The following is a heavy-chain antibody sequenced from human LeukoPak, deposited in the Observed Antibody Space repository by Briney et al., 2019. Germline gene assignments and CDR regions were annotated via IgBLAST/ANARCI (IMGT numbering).Heavy chain of an antibody. D-gene: IGHD3-10*01. CDR2: INPNSGGT. CDR1: GYTFTGYY. Sequence: ASVKVSCKASGYTFTGYYMHWVRRAPGQGLEWMGWINPNSGGTNYAQKFQGRVTMTRDTSISTAYMELSRLRSDDTAVYYRARDRYYYGSGSLSYWGQGTLVTVSS. CDR3: ARDRYYYGSGSLSY. J-gene: IGHJ4*02. V-gene: IGHV1-2*02.